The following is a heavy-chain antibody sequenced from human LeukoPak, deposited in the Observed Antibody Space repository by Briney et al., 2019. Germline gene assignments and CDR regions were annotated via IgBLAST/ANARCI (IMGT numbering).Heavy chain of an antibody. J-gene: IGHJ4*02. V-gene: IGHV4-39*07. CDR1: GGSISSSSYY. Sequence: SETLSLTCTVSGGSISSSSYYWGWIRQPPGKGLEWIGSIYYSGSTYYNPSLKSRVTISVDTSKNQFSLKLSSVTAADTAVYYCARGACSSTSCFDDYWGQGTLVTVSS. D-gene: IGHD2-2*01. CDR2: IYYSGST. CDR3: ARGACSSTSCFDDY.